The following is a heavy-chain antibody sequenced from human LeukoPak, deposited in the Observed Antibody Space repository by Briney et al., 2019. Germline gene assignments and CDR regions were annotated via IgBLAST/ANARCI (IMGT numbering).Heavy chain of an antibody. CDR2: IYYSGST. D-gene: IGHD4-11*01. CDR1: GGFISSSSYY. CDR3: ARLWSGTVTTVGYYYVDV. Sequence: SETLSLTCTVSGGFISSSSYYWRWIRQPPGKGLEWIGSIYYSGSTYYNPSLKSRVTISVDPSKNQFSLKLSSVTAADTAVYYCARLWSGTVTTVGYYYVDVWGKGTTVTVSS. V-gene: IGHV4-39*01. J-gene: IGHJ6*03.